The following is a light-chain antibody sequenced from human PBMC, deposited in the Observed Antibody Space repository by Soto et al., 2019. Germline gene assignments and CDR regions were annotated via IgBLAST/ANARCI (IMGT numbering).Light chain of an antibody. J-gene: IGLJ3*02. Sequence: QSALTQPASVSGSPGQSIVISCTGTRSDVGRYNYVSWYQQHPGKVPKLIIYEVNNRPSGVSYRFSGSKSGNTASLTISGLQAEDEADYYCSSYTGISTQVFGGGTKLTVL. CDR2: EVN. CDR1: RSDVGRYNY. CDR3: SSYTGISTQV. V-gene: IGLV2-14*01.